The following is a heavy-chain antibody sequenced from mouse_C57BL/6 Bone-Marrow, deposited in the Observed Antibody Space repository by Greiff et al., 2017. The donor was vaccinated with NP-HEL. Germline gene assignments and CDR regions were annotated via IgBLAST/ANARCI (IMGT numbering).Heavy chain of an antibody. CDR2: ISSGGSYT. V-gene: IGHV5-6*01. Sequence: EVKLQESGGDLVKPGGSLKLSCAASGFTFSSYGMSWVRQTPDKRLEWVATISSGGSYTYYPDSVKGRFTISRDNAKNTLYLQMSSLKSEDTAMYYCARPFITTVVAVDAMDYWGQGTSVTVSS. D-gene: IGHD1-1*01. J-gene: IGHJ4*01. CDR1: GFTFSSYG. CDR3: ARPFITTVVAVDAMDY.